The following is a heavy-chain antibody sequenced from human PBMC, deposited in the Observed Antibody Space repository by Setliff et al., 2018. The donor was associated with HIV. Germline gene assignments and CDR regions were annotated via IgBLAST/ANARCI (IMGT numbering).Heavy chain of an antibody. CDR1: GDSISSSPSY. Sequence: SETLSLTCAVSGDSISSSPSYWGWARQSPGKRLEWIGTVFSNGNTYYNPSLKSRVITSVDTSKNQLSLQLKSVTAADTAIYYCGRRFWFDPWGQGTLVTVSS. CDR3: GRRFWFDP. J-gene: IGHJ5*02. V-gene: IGHV4-39*01. CDR2: VFSNGNT. D-gene: IGHD3-3*01.